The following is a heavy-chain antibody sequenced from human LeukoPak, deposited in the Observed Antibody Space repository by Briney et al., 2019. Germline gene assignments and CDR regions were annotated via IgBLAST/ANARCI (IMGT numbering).Heavy chain of an antibody. J-gene: IGHJ4*02. V-gene: IGHV3-74*01. D-gene: IGHD1-26*01. CDR2: INSDGSSI. Sequence: GGSLRLSCAASGFTFSSHWMHWVRQAPGKGLVWVSRINSDGSSISYADSVKGRFTISRDNAKNTLYLQMNSLRAEDTAVYYCARVTVGATGVDYWGQGTLVTVSS. CDR1: GFTFSSHW. CDR3: ARVTVGATGVDY.